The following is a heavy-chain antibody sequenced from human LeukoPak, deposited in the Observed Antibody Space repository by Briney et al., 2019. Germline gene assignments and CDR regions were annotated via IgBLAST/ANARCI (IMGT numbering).Heavy chain of an antibody. CDR2: INRSGST. Sequence: SETLSLTCAVYGGSFSGYYWSWIRQPPGKGLEWIGEINRSGSTNYNPSLKSRVTISVDTSKNQFSLKLSSVTAADTAVYYCARVAWSGYAPGAFEYWGQGTLVTVSS. CDR3: ARVAWSGYAPGAFEY. V-gene: IGHV4-34*01. J-gene: IGHJ4*02. D-gene: IGHD5-12*01. CDR1: GGSFSGYY.